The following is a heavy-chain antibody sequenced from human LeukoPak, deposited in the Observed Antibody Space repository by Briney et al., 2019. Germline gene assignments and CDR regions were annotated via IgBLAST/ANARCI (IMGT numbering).Heavy chain of an antibody. CDR3: AKGCSSTSCYSRNYYYYMDV. CDR1: GFTFSSYG. D-gene: IGHD2-2*01. CDR2: IRYDGSNK. J-gene: IGHJ6*03. V-gene: IGHV3-30*02. Sequence: GGSLRLSCIASGFTFSSYGMHWVRQAPGKGLEWVAFIRYDGSNKYYADSVKGRFTISRDNSKNTLYLQMNSLRAEDTAVYYCAKGCSSTSCYSRNYYYYMDVWGKGTTVTVSS.